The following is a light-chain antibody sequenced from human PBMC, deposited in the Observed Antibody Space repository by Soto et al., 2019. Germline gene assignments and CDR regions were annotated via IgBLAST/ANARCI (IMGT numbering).Light chain of an antibody. Sequence: EIVLTQSPGTLSLTPGERATLSCRASQSLSTIYSAWYQQKPGQAPRLLIYGTSSRAIHTPDRFSGSGSGTDFTLTISGLEPEDFAVYYCQHFGNSLWTFGQGTKVDIK. CDR1: QSLSTIY. CDR2: GTS. V-gene: IGKV3-20*01. CDR3: QHFGNSLWT. J-gene: IGKJ1*01.